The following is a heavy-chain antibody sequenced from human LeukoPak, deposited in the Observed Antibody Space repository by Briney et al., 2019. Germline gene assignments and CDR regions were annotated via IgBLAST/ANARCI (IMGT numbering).Heavy chain of an antibody. Sequence: KASETLSLTCTVSGGSFGGYYWTWIRQFPGKGLEWVSYISSSGSTIYYADSVKGRFTISRDNAKNSLYLQMNSLRAEDTAVYYCARAPYYYGSGSPKDYWGQGTLVTVSS. CDR1: GGSFGGYY. J-gene: IGHJ4*02. CDR2: ISSSGSTI. D-gene: IGHD3-10*01. CDR3: ARAPYYYGSGSPKDY. V-gene: IGHV3-11*04.